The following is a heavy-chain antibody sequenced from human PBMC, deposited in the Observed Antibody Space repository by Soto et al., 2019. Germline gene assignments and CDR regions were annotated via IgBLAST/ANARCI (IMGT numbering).Heavy chain of an antibody. CDR1: GGFISSGGYY. D-gene: IGHD4-4*01. J-gene: IGHJ6*04. CDR3: ARDGDGRMTTNPYYYNGMDV. V-gene: IGHV4-31*03. Sequence: SETLSLTCSVSGGFISSGGYYWSWIRQHPGKGLEWIGYIYYSATTYYNPSLKSRATISVDTFNYQFSLKLSSVTAADTAVYYCARDGDGRMTTNPYYYNGMDVWGSGTTVTVSS. CDR2: IYYSATT.